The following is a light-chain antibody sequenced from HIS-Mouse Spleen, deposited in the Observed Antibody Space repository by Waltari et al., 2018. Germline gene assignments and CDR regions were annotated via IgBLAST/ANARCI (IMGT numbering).Light chain of an antibody. J-gene: IGLJ2*01. CDR2: EGS. Sequence: QSALTQTASVSGSPGQSITIPCTGPSSDVGRYNLFSWYQQHPGKAPKLMIYEGSKRPSGVSNRFSGSKSGNTASLTISGLQAEDEADYYCCSYAGSSTYVVFGGGTKLTVL. CDR3: CSYAGSSTYVV. CDR1: SSDVGRYNL. V-gene: IGLV2-23*01.